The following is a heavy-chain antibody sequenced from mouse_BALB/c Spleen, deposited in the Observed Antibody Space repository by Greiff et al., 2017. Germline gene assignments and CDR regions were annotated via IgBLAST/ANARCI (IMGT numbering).Heavy chain of an antibody. CDR2: ISYSGST. D-gene: IGHD1-1*01. CDR1: GYSITSDYA. CDR3: ARWDYYGSSNY. V-gene: IGHV3-2*02. Sequence: DVQLQESGPGLVKPSQSLSLTCTVTGYSITSDYAWNWIRQFPGNKLEWMGYISYSGSTSYNPSLKSRISITRDTSKNQFFLQLNSVTTEDTATYYCARWDYYGSSNYWGQGTTLTVSS. J-gene: IGHJ2*01.